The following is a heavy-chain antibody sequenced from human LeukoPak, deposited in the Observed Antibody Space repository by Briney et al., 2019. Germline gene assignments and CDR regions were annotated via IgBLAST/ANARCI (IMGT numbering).Heavy chain of an antibody. CDR3: AKKKEGTWQQLGDY. J-gene: IGHJ4*02. CDR2: ISYHGGNI. D-gene: IGHD6-13*01. Sequence: GGSLRLSCAASGFTFSTYGMHWVRQAPGKGLEWVAVISYHGGNIYYADSVKGRFTISRDNSKNTLYLQMNSLRTEDTAVYYCAKKKEGTWQQLGDYWGQGTLVTVSS. V-gene: IGHV3-30*18. CDR1: GFTFSTYG.